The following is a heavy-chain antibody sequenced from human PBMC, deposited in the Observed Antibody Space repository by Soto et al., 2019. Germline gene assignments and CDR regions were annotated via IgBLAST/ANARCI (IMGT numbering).Heavy chain of an antibody. CDR2: ITHRGSP. V-gene: IGHV4-34*01. D-gene: IGHD4-17*01. Sequence: QVQLQQWGAGLLKPSETLSLTCAVYGGSFSGYHWTWIRQPPGRGLDWIGEITHRGSPNYNPSLKSRVTISVDTSKNLFSLNLRSVTAADTAVYYCARIPGSDYSDPHDFWGQGTLVTVSS. CDR3: ARIPGSDYSDPHDF. J-gene: IGHJ4*02. CDR1: GGSFSGYH.